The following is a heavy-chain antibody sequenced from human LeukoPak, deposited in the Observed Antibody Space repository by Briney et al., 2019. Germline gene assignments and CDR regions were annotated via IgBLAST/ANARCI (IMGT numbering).Heavy chain of an antibody. CDR3: AKDSVEDILTGYYGY. Sequence: GGSLRLSCAASGFTFSSYAMSWVRQAPGKGLEWVSAISGSGGGTYYADSVKGRFTISRDNSKNTLYLQMNSLRAEDTAVYYCAKDSVEDILTGYYGYWGQGTLVTVSS. V-gene: IGHV3-23*01. CDR1: GFTFSSYA. D-gene: IGHD3-9*01. J-gene: IGHJ4*02. CDR2: ISGSGGGT.